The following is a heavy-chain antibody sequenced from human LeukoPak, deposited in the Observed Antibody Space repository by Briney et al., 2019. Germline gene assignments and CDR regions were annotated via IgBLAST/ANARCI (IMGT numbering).Heavy chain of an antibody. Sequence: ASVKVSCKASGGTFSSYAISWVRQAPGQGLEWMGGIIPIFGTANYAQKFQGRVTITTDESTSTAYMELSSLRSEDTAVYYCARGRPGYSSSWYKYWFDPWGPGTLVTVSS. CDR2: IIPIFGTA. CDR1: GGTFSSYA. J-gene: IGHJ5*02. V-gene: IGHV1-69*05. D-gene: IGHD6-13*01. CDR3: ARGRPGYSSSWYKYWFDP.